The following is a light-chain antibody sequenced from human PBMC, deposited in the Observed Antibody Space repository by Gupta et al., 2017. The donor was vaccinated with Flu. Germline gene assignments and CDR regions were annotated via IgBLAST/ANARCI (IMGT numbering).Light chain of an antibody. Sequence: SYELTQPPSVSVSPGQTARITCSGDALPKQFAFWYQQKAGQAPILLISKDRERPSGIPERFSGSSSGTTVTLTISGVQAEDEADYYCQSADTTETYVVFGGGTRLVVL. J-gene: IGLJ2*01. CDR3: QSADTTETYVV. CDR2: KDR. CDR1: ALPKQF. V-gene: IGLV3-25*03.